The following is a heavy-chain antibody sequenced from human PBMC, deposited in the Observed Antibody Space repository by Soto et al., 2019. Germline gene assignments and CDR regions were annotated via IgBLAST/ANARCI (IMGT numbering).Heavy chain of an antibody. CDR3: AKDFYSGYDAFDI. V-gene: IGHV3-30*18. CDR1: GFTFSSYG. CDR2: ISYDGSSK. J-gene: IGHJ3*02. D-gene: IGHD5-12*01. Sequence: GGSLRLSCAASGFTFSSYGMHWVRQAPGKGLEWVAVISYDGSSKYYADSVKGRFTISRDNSKNTLYLQMNSLRAEDTAVYYCAKDFYSGYDAFDIWGQGTMVTVSS.